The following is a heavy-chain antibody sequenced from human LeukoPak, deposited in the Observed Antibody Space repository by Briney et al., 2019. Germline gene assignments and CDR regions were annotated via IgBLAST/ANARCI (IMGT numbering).Heavy chain of an antibody. Sequence: GGPLRLSCAASGFTFSSYSMNWVRQAPGKGLEWVSSISSSNSYIYYTDSVKGRFTISRDDARNSLDLQMNSLRPEDTAVYYCASGIYYASVHTWSPVWGQGTLVTVSS. CDR1: GFTFSSYS. D-gene: IGHD3-10*01. V-gene: IGHV3-21*01. CDR2: ISSSNSYI. CDR3: ASGIYYASVHTWSPV. J-gene: IGHJ4*02.